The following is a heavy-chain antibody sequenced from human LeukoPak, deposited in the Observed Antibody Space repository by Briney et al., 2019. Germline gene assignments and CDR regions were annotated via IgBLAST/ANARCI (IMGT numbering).Heavy chain of an antibody. Sequence: SETLSLTCTVSGGYTSGYYWSWIGQPPGKGLEWIGYIYYSGSMNYNPSLKSRVTISVDTSKNQFSLKLSSVTAADTAVYYCARNFGVALWPDYWGQGTLVTVSS. D-gene: IGHD3-3*01. CDR1: GGYTSGYY. CDR3: ARNFGVALWPDY. V-gene: IGHV4-59*08. J-gene: IGHJ4*02. CDR2: IYYSGSM.